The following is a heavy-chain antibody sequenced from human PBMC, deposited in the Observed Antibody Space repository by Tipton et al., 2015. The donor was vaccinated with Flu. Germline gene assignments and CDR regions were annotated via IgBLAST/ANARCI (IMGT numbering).Heavy chain of an antibody. CDR3: ARSGDFYLNWFGP. Sequence: TLSLTCTVSGASISSYYWSWIRQPPGKGLEWIGYIYYSGITNYNPSLKSRVTISVDTSKNQFSLRLTSVTAADTAVYYCARSGDFYLNWFGPWGQGTLVTVSS. CDR2: IYYSGIT. D-gene: IGHD2/OR15-2a*01. CDR1: GASISSYY. J-gene: IGHJ5*02. V-gene: IGHV4-59*01.